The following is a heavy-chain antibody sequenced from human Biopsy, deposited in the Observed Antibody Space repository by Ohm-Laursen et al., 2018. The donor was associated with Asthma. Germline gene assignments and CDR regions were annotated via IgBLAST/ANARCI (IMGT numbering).Heavy chain of an antibody. D-gene: IGHD2-2*01. V-gene: IGHV4-39*01. CDR3: ARHDNRWDTYADF. CDR1: GASITSSAYY. J-gene: IGHJ4*02. CDR2: MYYGETT. Sequence: GTLSLTCTVSGASITSSAYYWGWIRQPPGKGLEWIGSMYYGETTYYSPSLKSRVTISVDTSKNQFSLILSSVTAADTAVYYCARHDNRWDTYADFWGQGTLVTVSS.